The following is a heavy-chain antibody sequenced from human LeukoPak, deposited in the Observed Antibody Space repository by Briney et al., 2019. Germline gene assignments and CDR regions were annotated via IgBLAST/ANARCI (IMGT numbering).Heavy chain of an antibody. V-gene: IGHV4-34*01. D-gene: IGHD2-15*01. J-gene: IGHJ6*04. CDR2: INHSGST. CDR3: ARPSRYCSGGSCYLVRYYYGMDV. Sequence: SETLSLTCAVYGGSFSGYYWSWIRQPPGMGLEWIGEINHSGSTNYNPSLKSRVTISVDTSKNQFSLKLSSVTAADTAVYYCARPSRYCSGGSCYLVRYYYGMDVWGKGTTVTVSS. CDR1: GGSFSGYY.